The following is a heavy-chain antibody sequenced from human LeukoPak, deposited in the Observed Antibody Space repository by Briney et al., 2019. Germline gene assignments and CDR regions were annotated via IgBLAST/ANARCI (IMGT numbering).Heavy chain of an antibody. CDR3: TADLRL. Sequence: GGSLRLPCAVSGFTFNTAWMAWVRQAPGKGLEYVGRIKSETDGGTTYYAAPVKGRFTISRDDSKNTLYLQMDGLKIEDTALYYCTADLRLWGQGTLVTVSS. CDR2: IKSETDGGTT. D-gene: IGHD3-16*01. V-gene: IGHV3-15*01. CDR1: GFTFNTAW. J-gene: IGHJ1*01.